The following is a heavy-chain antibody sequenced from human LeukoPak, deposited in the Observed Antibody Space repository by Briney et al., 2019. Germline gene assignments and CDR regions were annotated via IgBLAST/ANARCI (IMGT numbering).Heavy chain of an antibody. D-gene: IGHD2-15*01. Sequence: GGSLRLSCAASGFTFNNYAMTWVRQAPGKGLEWVSTIVGSGGNTDYADSVKGRFTISRDNSKDTLFLQMDSLRVEDTAVYYCATFCSGGDCYSFAPWGQGTLVTVSS. J-gene: IGHJ5*02. V-gene: IGHV3-23*01. CDR1: GFTFNNYA. CDR2: IVGSGGNT. CDR3: ATFCSGGDCYSFAP.